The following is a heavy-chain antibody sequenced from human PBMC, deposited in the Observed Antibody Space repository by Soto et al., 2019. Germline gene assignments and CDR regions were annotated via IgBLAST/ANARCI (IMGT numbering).Heavy chain of an antibody. CDR1: GGTFSSYA. D-gene: IGHD3-3*01. V-gene: IGHV1-18*01. Sequence: ASVKVSCKASGGTFSSYAISWVRQAPGQGLEWMGWISAYNGNTNYAQKLQGRVTMTTDTSTSTAYMELRSLRSDDTAVYYCAREGITIFGVATIYYYGMDVWGQGTTVTVSS. CDR2: ISAYNGNT. J-gene: IGHJ6*02. CDR3: AREGITIFGVATIYYYGMDV.